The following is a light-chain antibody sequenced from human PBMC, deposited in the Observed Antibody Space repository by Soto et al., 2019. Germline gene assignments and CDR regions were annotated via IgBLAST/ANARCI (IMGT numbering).Light chain of an antibody. Sequence: VLAGSAGPLPLSPGERATLSCRPSPSVTNYLAWYQQKPGQPPRLLIYGAFNRAAGIPARFSGSGSGTDFTLTISSLEPEDSAVYYCQQYGSSPPVTFGQGARLEI. V-gene: IGKV3-20*01. CDR2: GAF. J-gene: IGKJ5*01. CDR3: QQYGSSPPVT. CDR1: PSVTNY.